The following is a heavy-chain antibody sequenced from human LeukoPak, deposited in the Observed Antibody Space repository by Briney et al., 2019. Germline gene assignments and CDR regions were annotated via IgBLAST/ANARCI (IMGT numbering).Heavy chain of an antibody. J-gene: IGHJ4*02. CDR1: GGSISSYY. CDR2: IYYSGST. V-gene: IGHV4-59*01. Sequence: PSETLSLTCTVSGGSISSYYWSWIRQPPGKGLEWIGYIYYSGSTNYNPSLKSRVTISVDTSKNQVSLKLSSVTAADTAVYYCARTGYTVALDYWGQGTLVTVSS. D-gene: IGHD4-23*01. CDR3: ARTGYTVALDY.